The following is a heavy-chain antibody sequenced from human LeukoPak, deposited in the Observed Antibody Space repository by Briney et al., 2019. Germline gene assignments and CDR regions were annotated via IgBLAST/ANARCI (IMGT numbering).Heavy chain of an antibody. J-gene: IGHJ4*02. CDR2: INAYNGKT. D-gene: IGHD2-15*01. CDR3: ARGRSKNYSLTWGSNY. CDR1: GYTFTTYE. Sequence: ASVKVSCKASGYTFTTYEIRWVRQAPGQGLEWLGWINAYNGKTNYAQNFQGRVTMTTDTSTSTAYMELRSLRSDDTAVYYCARGRSKNYSLTWGSNYWGQGTLVTVSS. V-gene: IGHV1-18*01.